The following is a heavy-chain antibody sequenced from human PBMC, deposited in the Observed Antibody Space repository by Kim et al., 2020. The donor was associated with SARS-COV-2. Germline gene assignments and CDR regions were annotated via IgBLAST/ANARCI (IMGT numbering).Heavy chain of an antibody. CDR3: ERGVPYAVDV. V-gene: IGHV1-2*06. CDR2: INPNGGGT. D-gene: IGHD1-1*01. CDR1: GYTFTDYF. Sequence: ASVKVSCKASGYTFTDYFVHWVRQAPGLGLEWMGRINPNGGGTTYAQKFQGRVTMTRDTSISTVYMELNSLRSDDTAVYYCERGVPYAVDVWGQGTTVTVS. J-gene: IGHJ6*02.